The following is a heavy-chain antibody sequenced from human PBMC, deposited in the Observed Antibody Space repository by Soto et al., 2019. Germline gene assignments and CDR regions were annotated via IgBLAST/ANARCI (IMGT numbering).Heavy chain of an antibody. Sequence: EVRLLESGGGLVQPGGSLRLSCAASGFTFSSYGMSWVRQAPGKGLEWVSSIGSSGYSTYYADSVKGRFTISRDNSKNMMYLQINSLRAEDTAVYYCAKLIVAAGTGYWGQGTLVTVSS. CDR3: AKLIVAAGTGY. CDR2: IGSSGYST. J-gene: IGHJ4*02. D-gene: IGHD6-13*01. CDR1: GFTFSSYG. V-gene: IGHV3-23*01.